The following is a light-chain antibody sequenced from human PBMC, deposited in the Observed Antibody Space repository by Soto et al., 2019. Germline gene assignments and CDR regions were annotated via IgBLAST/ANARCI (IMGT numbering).Light chain of an antibody. V-gene: IGKV3-20*01. Sequence: LTQSPGTLSLSPGERATLSCRATQYVASRHLAWYQQKPGQAPRLLIYGSSIRATGIPDRFSGSGSGTDFTLTISKLEPEDFAFYYCQQFAGSPPAFTFAQGTKLEL. CDR1: QYVASRH. CDR3: QQFAGSPPAFT. J-gene: IGKJ2*01. CDR2: GSS.